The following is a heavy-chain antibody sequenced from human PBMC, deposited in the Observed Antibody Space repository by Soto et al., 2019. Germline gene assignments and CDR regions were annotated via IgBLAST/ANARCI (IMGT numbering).Heavy chain of an antibody. V-gene: IGHV3-30-3*01. CDR2: ISYDGSNK. D-gene: IGHD3-3*01. Sequence: GGSLRLSCAASGFTFSSYAMHWVRQAPGKGLEWVAVISYDGSNKYYADSVKGRFTISRDNSKNTLYLQMNSLRAEDTAVYYCARDRSSYYDFWSGYPPTYYYGMDVWGQGTTVTVSS. CDR3: ARDRSSYYDFWSGYPPTYYYGMDV. J-gene: IGHJ6*02. CDR1: GFTFSSYA.